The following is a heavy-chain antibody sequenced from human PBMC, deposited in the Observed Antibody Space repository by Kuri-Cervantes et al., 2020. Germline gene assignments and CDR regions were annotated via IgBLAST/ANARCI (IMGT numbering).Heavy chain of an antibody. Sequence: SETLSLTCSVSGGSISSSSYYWGWVRQPPGEGLEWIGSIYQSGSTYYTPSLKNRVTISLDTSKNHFSLTLRSVTAADTAVYYCAKHLNVVRGVRGRSISSKNWFDPWGQGTRGTVSS. CDR3: AKHLNVVRGVRGRSISSKNWFDP. CDR2: IYQSGST. D-gene: IGHD3-10*01. CDR1: GGSISSSSYY. V-gene: IGHV4-39*01. J-gene: IGHJ5*02.